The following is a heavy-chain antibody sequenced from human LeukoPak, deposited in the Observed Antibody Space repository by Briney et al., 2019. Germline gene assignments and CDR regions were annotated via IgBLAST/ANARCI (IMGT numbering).Heavy chain of an antibody. J-gene: IGHJ4*02. V-gene: IGHV1-18*01. D-gene: IGHD3-10*01. CDR3: ARDPTSGDY. CDR1: GYTFTSYG. CDR2: ISAYSGDT. Sequence: GASVKVSCKASGYTFTSYGISWVRQAPGQGLEYMGWISAYSGDTNYAQKYQDRVTITRDTSTSTVYMEMRSLRSDDTAVYYCARDPTSGDYWGQGTLVTVSS.